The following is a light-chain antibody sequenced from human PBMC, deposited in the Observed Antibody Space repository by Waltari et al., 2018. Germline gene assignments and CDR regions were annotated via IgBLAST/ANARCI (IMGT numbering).Light chain of an antibody. J-gene: IGLJ1*01. Sequence: QSALTQPASVSGSPGQSITISCSGTDSDVGAYDFVSWYQQHPGKAPHLIIYAVSNRHSGISNRFSASKSGNTASVTISGLQAEDEADYYCSSYTTSSAPGVFGTGTRVTVL. CDR1: DSDVGAYDF. V-gene: IGLV2-14*01. CDR2: AVS. CDR3: SSYTTSSAPGV.